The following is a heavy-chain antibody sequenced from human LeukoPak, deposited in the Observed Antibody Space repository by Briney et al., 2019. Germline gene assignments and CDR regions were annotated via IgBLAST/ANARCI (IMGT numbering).Heavy chain of an antibody. Sequence: PSETLSVTCSVSGGPITEYYWSWIRQPPGKGLEWIGYIYHTGSTNYSPSLKSRVTMSVDASRNQFSLKLVSVTAADTAVYYCARDRGTTGYYYLDSWGQGILVTVSS. CDR1: GGPITEYY. V-gene: IGHV4-59*01. D-gene: IGHD1-26*01. CDR3: ARDRGTTGYYYLDS. CDR2: IYHTGST. J-gene: IGHJ4*02.